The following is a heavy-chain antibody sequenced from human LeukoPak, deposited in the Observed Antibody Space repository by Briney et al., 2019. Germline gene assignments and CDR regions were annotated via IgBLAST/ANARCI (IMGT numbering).Heavy chain of an antibody. Sequence: PSETLSLTCTVSGSSINNNFWTWIRQPPGKGLEWIGEINHSGSTNYNPSLKSRVTISVDTSKNQFFLKLSSVTAADTAVYYCASIGRSVIPSTGYGMDVWGQGTTVTVSS. V-gene: IGHV4-34*01. D-gene: IGHD2-21*01. CDR1: GSSINNNF. J-gene: IGHJ6*02. CDR2: INHSGST. CDR3: ASIGRSVIPSTGYGMDV.